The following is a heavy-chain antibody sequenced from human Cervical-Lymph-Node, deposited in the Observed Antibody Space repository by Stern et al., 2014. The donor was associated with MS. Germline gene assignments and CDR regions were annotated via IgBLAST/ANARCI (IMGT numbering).Heavy chain of an antibody. CDR1: GYTFTSYG. CDR3: ARCLLGSENAFDI. J-gene: IGHJ3*02. D-gene: IGHD2-15*01. CDR2: ISADNGNT. V-gene: IGHV1-18*01. Sequence: DQLVESGAEVKKPGASVKVSCKASGYTFTSYGISWVRQAPGQGLEWMGWISADNGNTNYAQQLQVRVTMTTDTSTSTAYMELMSLRSDDTAVYYCARCLLGSENAFDIWGQGTMVTVSS.